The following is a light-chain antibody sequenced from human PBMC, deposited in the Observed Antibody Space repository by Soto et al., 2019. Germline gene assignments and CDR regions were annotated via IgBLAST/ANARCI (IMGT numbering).Light chain of an antibody. Sequence: DIQMTQSPSSLSASVGDRVTITCRASQGISNYLAWYQQKPGKVPKLQIYAASTLQSGVPSRFSGSGSGTDFTLTISSLQPEDVATYYCQKYNSAPPGWTFGQGTKVEIK. CDR1: QGISNY. CDR3: QKYNSAPPGWT. V-gene: IGKV1-27*01. CDR2: AAS. J-gene: IGKJ1*01.